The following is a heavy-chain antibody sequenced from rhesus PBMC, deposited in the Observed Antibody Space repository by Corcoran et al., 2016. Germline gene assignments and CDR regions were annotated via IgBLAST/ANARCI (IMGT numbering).Heavy chain of an antibody. V-gene: IGHV5-2*01. CDR2: IDPSDSDT. Sequence: EVQLVQSGAEVKRPGESLKFSCKTSGYSFTSYRIRWVRPMPGKGLEWMGAIDPSDSDTRYSPSFQGQVTISADKSISTTYLQWSSLKASDSATYYCAKCRYGSGWYPLDYWGQGVLVTVSS. J-gene: IGHJ4*01. D-gene: IGHD6-31*01. CDR3: AKCRYGSGWYPLDY. CDR1: GYSFTSYR.